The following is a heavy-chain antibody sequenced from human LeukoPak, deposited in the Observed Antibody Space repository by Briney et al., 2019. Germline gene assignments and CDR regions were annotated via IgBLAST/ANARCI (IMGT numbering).Heavy chain of an antibody. CDR3: ARGAGIAAAGIGGDY. Sequence: GGALRLSCAASGFTFSSYSMNWVRQAPGKGLECVSYISSSSSTIYYADSVKGRFTISRDNAKNSLYLQMNSLRAEDTAVYYCARGAGIAAAGIGGDYWGQGTLVTVSS. J-gene: IGHJ4*02. V-gene: IGHV3-48*04. D-gene: IGHD6-13*01. CDR2: ISSSSSTI. CDR1: GFTFSSYS.